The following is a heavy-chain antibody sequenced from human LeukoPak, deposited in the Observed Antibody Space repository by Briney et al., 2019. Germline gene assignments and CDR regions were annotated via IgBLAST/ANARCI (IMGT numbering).Heavy chain of an antibody. CDR3: ARGGIAVAGAVDY. J-gene: IGHJ4*02. V-gene: IGHV3-21*06. CDR1: GFTFSSYS. Sequence: GSLRLSCAASGFTFSSYSINWVRQAPGKGLEWVSSISSSSNYIYYSDSIEGRFTISRDNAKNSVYLQMDSLRADDTAVYYCARGGIAVAGAVDYWGQGTLVTVSS. CDR2: ISSSSNYI. D-gene: IGHD6-19*01.